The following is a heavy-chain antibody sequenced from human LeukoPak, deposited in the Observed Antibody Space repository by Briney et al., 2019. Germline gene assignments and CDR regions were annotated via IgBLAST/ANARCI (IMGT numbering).Heavy chain of an antibody. D-gene: IGHD3-22*01. CDR3: ARDTLFPDDNYYDSSGTKVDY. CDR2: INTNTGNP. J-gene: IGHJ4*02. CDR1: GYTFTSYA. Sequence: ASVKVSCKASGYTFTSYAMNWVRQAPGQGLEWMGWINTNTGNPTYAQGFTGRFVFSLDTSVSTAYLQISSLKAEDTAVYYCARDTLFPDDNYYDSSGTKVDYWGQGTLVTVSS. V-gene: IGHV7-4-1*02.